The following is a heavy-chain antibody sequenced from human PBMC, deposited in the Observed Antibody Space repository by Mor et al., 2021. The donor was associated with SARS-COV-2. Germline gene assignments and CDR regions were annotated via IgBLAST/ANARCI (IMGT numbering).Heavy chain of an antibody. Sequence: NHSGSTNYNPSLKSRVTISVDTSKNQFSLKLSSVTAADTAVYYCARGGKSRVGIWGQGTMVTV. CDR2: NHSGST. V-gene: IGHV4-34*01. CDR3: ARGGKSRVGI. J-gene: IGHJ3*02.